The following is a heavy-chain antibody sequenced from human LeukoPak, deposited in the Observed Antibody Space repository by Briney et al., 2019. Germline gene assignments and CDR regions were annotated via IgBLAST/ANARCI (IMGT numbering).Heavy chain of an antibody. CDR3: ARDRLKGIAAAGYYYYGMDV. J-gene: IGHJ6*02. CDR1: GGSISSYY. D-gene: IGHD6-13*01. V-gene: IGHV4-59*01. CDR2: IYYSGST. Sequence: SETLSLTGTVSGGSISSYYWSWIRQPPGKGLEWIGYIYYSGSTNYNPSLKSRVTISVDTSKNQFSLKLSSVTAADTAVYYCARDRLKGIAAAGYYYYGMDVWGQGTTVTVSS.